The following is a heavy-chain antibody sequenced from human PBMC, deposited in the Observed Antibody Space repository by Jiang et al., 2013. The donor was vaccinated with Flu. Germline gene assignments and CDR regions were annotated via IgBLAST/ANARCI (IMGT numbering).Heavy chain of an antibody. CDR2: ISYDGSNK. CDR1: GFTFSSYA. D-gene: IGHD3-9*01. CDR3: ARRQPAVGRYDILTGVLAN. Sequence: LLESGGGVVQPGRSLRLSCAASGFTFSSYAMHWVRQAPGKGLEWVAVISYDGSNKYYADSVKGRFTISRDNSKNTLYLQMNSLRAEDTAVYYCARRQPAVGRYDILTGVLANWGQGTLVTVSS. V-gene: IGHV3-30*04. J-gene: IGHJ4*02.